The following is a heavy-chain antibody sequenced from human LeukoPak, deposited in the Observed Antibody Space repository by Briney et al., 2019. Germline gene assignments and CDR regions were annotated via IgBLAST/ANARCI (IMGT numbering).Heavy chain of an antibody. CDR2: MNPNSGST. V-gene: IGHV1-8*01. D-gene: IGHD6-13*01. CDR3: ARGSVKAAAGTRYYYGMDV. Sequence: ASVKVSCKASGYTFTSYDINWVRQATGQGLEWMGWMNPNSGSTGYAQKFQGRVTMTRNTSISTAYMELSSLRSEDTAVYYCARGSVKAAAGTRYYYGMDVWGQGTTVTVSS. CDR1: GYTFTSYD. J-gene: IGHJ6*02.